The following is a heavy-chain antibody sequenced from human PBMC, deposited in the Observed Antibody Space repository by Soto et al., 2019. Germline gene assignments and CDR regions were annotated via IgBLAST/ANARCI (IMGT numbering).Heavy chain of an antibody. V-gene: IGHV1-46*01. J-gene: IGHJ5*02. Sequence: QVQLVQSGAEVKKPGASVKVSCKASGYTFTSYYMHWVRQAPGQGLEWMGIINPSGGSTSYAQKFQGRVTMTRDTATSTVYMELSSVRSEDTAVYYCARERLGSLRTRSNWFDPWGQGTLVTVSS. D-gene: IGHD2-15*01. CDR3: ARERLGSLRTRSNWFDP. CDR1: GYTFTSYY. CDR2: INPSGGST.